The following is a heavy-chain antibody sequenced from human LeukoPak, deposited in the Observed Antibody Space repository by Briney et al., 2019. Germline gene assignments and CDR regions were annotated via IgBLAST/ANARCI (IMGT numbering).Heavy chain of an antibody. CDR1: GDSFSRRSSY. CDR2: ISYSGST. V-gene: IGHV4-39*07. Sequence: SETLSLTCTASGDSFSRRSSYWGWLRQPPGKGLEWIGSISYSGSTSYNPSLKSRVTISVDTSKSQFSLKLTSVTAADTAVYYCASHYGSGSFYSPFDYWGQGTLVTVSS. CDR3: ASHYGSGSFYSPFDY. J-gene: IGHJ4*02. D-gene: IGHD3-10*01.